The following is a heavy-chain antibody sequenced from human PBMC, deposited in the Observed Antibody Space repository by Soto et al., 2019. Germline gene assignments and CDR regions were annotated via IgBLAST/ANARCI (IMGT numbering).Heavy chain of an antibody. CDR2: IGTAGET. J-gene: IGHJ6*02. Sequence: WGSLRLSCAASGFTFMSYDMHCFRQATVKCREWVSAIGTAGETYYTGSGKSRLTISRENAKNSLYLQMNSLRAGDTAVYYCARGPAMVWGVIRYYYGMDVWGQGTTVTVSS. D-gene: IGHD3-10*01. CDR3: ARGPAMVWGVIRYYYGMDV. V-gene: IGHV3-13*01. CDR1: GFTFMSYD.